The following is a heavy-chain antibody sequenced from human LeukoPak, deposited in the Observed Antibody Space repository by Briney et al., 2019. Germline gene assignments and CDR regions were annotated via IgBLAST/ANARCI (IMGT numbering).Heavy chain of an antibody. CDR2: LSGGGGTT. CDR1: GFSFSTYG. V-gene: IGHV3-23*01. D-gene: IGHD3-10*01. Sequence: PGGSLRLSCAASGFSFSTYGMIWLRQAPGMGLEWVSGLSGGGGTTFYADFVRGRFTISRDNSKNTLYLQMNSLRAEDTAVYYCAKAADYYGSGSSPFDYWGQGTLVTVSS. J-gene: IGHJ4*02. CDR3: AKAADYYGSGSSPFDY.